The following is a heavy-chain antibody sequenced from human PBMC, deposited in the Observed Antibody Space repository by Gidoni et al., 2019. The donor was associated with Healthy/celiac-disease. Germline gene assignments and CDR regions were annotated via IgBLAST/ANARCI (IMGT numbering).Heavy chain of an antibody. V-gene: IGHV4-30-2*01. CDR3: ARGWGIAAAGTGWFDP. Sequence: QLQLQESGSGLVKPSQTLSLTCAVSGGSISSGGYSWSWIRQPPGKGLEWIGYLYHSGSTSYNPSLKSRVTISVDRSKNQFSLKLSSVTAADTAVYYCARGWGIAAAGTGWFDPWGQGTLVTVSS. D-gene: IGHD6-13*01. CDR1: GGSISSGGYS. CDR2: LYHSGST. J-gene: IGHJ5*02.